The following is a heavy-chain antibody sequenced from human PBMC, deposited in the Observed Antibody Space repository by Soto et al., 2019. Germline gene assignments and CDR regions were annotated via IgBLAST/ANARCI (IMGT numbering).Heavy chain of an antibody. V-gene: IGHV3-30*18. CDR3: AKDRLVKSYYYYGMDV. CDR1: GLTFSSYG. D-gene: IGHD3-10*01. CDR2: ISYDGNNK. J-gene: IGHJ6*02. Sequence: QVQLVESGGGVVQPGRSLRLSCAASGLTFSSYGMHWVRQAPGNGPEWVAVISYDGNNKYYADSVKGRFTISRDNSKNPLYLQMNSLRAEDTAVYYCAKDRLVKSYYYYGMDVWGQGTTVTVSS.